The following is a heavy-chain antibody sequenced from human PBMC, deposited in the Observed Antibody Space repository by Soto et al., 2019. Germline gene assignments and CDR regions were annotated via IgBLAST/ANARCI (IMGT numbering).Heavy chain of an antibody. V-gene: IGHV3-23*01. D-gene: IGHD6-13*01. J-gene: IGHJ4*02. CDR1: GFTFSSYA. CDR2: ISGSGGST. CDR3: AKDKGEAAGMGDYFDY. Sequence: GGSLRLSCAASGFTFSSYAMSWVRQAPGKGLEWVSAISGSGGSTYYADSVKGRFTISRDNSKNTLYLQMNSLRAEDTAVYYCAKDKGEAAGMGDYFDYWGQGTLVTVSS.